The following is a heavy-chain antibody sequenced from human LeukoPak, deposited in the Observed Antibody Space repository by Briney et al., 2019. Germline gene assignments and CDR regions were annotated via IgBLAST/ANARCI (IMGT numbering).Heavy chain of an antibody. Sequence: SDTLSLTCAVYGGSFSNYYWSWIRQSPGKGLEWIGEINDSGTINYNPSLMSRVTISVDKSKNQFSLKLSSVTAAGTAVYYCARRWNYGRNYYIDVWGKGATVSVSS. CDR1: GGSFSNYY. D-gene: IGHD1-7*01. CDR2: INDSGTI. J-gene: IGHJ6*03. V-gene: IGHV4-34*01. CDR3: ARRWNYGRNYYIDV.